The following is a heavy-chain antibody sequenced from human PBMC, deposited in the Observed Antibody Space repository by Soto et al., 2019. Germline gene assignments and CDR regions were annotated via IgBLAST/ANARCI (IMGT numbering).Heavy chain of an antibody. Sequence: QVQLVESGGGVVRPGRSLRLSCAASGVTLSSYAMHWVRQAPGKGLEWVAVISYDGSNKYYADSVKGRFTISRDNSMNTLYLQMNSLRAEDTAVYYCASTMDVWGQGTTVTVSS. CDR1: GVTLSSYA. V-gene: IGHV3-30-3*01. CDR2: ISYDGSNK. J-gene: IGHJ6*02. CDR3: ASTMDV.